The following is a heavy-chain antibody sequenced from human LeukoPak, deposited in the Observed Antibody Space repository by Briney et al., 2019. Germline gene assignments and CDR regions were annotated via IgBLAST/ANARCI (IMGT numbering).Heavy chain of an antibody. CDR2: ISPSGGSI. J-gene: IGHJ3*02. D-gene: IGHD1-26*01. V-gene: IGHV1-46*01. CDR1: GYTFTSYY. Sequence: ASVKVSCTAYGYTFTSYYMHWVRQAPGQGLESMGIISPSGGSISYAQKFQGRVTMTEDTSTDTAYMELSSLRSEDTAVYYCATVMGATLDAFDIWGQGTMVTVSS. CDR3: ATVMGATLDAFDI.